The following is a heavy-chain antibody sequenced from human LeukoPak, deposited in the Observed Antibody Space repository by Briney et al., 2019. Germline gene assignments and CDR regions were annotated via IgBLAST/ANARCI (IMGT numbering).Heavy chain of an antibody. CDR2: IYPGEYDI. CDR1: GYSFSNYW. Sequence: GESLKISCKGSGYSFSNYWIGWVRRMPGKGLEWMGIIYPGEYDIRYSPSFQGQVTISADKSISTAYLQWSSLKASDTAMYYCAIRYSGSYNDYWGQGTLVTVSS. D-gene: IGHD1-26*01. V-gene: IGHV5-51*01. CDR3: AIRYSGSYNDY. J-gene: IGHJ4*02.